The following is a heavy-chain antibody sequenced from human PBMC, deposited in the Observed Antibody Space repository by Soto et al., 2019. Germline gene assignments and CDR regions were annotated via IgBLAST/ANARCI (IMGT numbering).Heavy chain of an antibody. CDR1: GGTFSSYD. CDR2: IIPIFGTA. J-gene: IGHJ4*02. V-gene: IGHV1-69*01. CDR3: ARAIVGATLERPRVFDY. D-gene: IGHD1-26*01. Sequence: QVQLVQSGAEVKKPGSSVKVSCKASGGTFSSYDISWVRQAPGQGLEWMGGIIPIFGTANYAQKFQGRVRITADESASTAYMELSSLRSEDTAVYYCARAIVGATLERPRVFDYWGQGILVTVSS.